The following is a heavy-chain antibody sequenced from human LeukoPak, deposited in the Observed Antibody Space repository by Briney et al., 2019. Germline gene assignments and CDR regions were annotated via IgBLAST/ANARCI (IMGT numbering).Heavy chain of an antibody. Sequence: GGSLRLSCAASGCTFSSYWMSWVRQAPGTGLEWVANIKRDGSEKYYVDSVKGRFTISRDNAKNSLYLQMNSLRAEDTAVYYCARDPWGQLVDYWGQGTLVTVPS. J-gene: IGHJ4*02. CDR1: GCTFSSYW. CDR3: ARDPWGQLVDY. V-gene: IGHV3-7*01. D-gene: IGHD6-6*01. CDR2: IKRDGSEK.